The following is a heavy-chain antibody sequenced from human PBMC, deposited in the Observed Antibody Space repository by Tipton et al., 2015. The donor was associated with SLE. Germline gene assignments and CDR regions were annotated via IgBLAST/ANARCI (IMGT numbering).Heavy chain of an antibody. CDR1: GYPISSGDF. V-gene: IGHV4-38-2*01. Sequence: TLSLTCDVSGYPISSGDFWAWIRQPPGKGLEWIGSIYQSGSTYYNPSLKSQVTISVDTSKNQFSLKLISVTAADTAVYFCARGRLPYSFDLWGQGTLVTVSS. CDR3: ARGRLPYSFDL. CDR2: IYQSGST. J-gene: IGHJ4*02.